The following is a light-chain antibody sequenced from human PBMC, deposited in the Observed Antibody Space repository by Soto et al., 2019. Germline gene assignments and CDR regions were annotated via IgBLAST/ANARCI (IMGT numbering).Light chain of an antibody. CDR1: SSNIGSNT. Sequence: QSVLTQPPSASGTHGQRVTISCSGSSSNIGSNTVNWYQQLPGTAPKLLIYSNNQRPSGVPDRFSGSKSGTSASLAISGLQSEDEADYYCSAWDDSLNGFVLFGGGTKLTVL. J-gene: IGLJ2*01. CDR3: SAWDDSLNGFVL. V-gene: IGLV1-44*01. CDR2: SNN.